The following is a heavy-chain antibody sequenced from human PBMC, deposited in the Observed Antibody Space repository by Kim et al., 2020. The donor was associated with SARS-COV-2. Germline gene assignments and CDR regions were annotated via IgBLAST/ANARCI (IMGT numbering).Heavy chain of an antibody. CDR3: ASGEGV. Sequence: CSGGSTYYADAVTGRFTISRHNSKNTLYLQMNSLRAEDTAVYYCASGEGVWGKGTTVTVSS. CDR2: CSGGST. V-gene: IGHV3-53*04. J-gene: IGHJ6*04. D-gene: IGHD7-27*01.